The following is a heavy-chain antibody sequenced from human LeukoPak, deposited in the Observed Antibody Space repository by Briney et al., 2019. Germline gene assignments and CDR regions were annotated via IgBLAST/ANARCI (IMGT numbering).Heavy chain of an antibody. D-gene: IGHD6-19*01. J-gene: IGHJ1*01. CDR1: GYTFSSYD. CDR2: MNPNSGNT. CDR3: ARRVGSGWPVQH. V-gene: IGHV1-8*01. Sequence: ASVKVSCKASGYTFSSYDINWVRQATGQGLEWMGWMNPNSGNTGYAQKFQGRLNMTRNTSISTAYMELSSLGSEDTAVYYCARRVGSGWPVQHWGQGTLVTVSS.